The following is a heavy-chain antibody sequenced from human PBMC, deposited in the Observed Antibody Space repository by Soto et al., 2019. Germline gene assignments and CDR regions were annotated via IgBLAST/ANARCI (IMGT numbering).Heavy chain of an antibody. CDR2: IYYSGST. Sequence: SETLSLTCTVSGGSISSYYWSWIRQPPGKGLEWIGYIYYSGSTNYNPSLKSRVTISVDTSKNQFSLKLSSVTAADTAVYYCARGSVYDFWSGYYSLNWFDPWGQGTLVTVSS. CDR3: ARGSVYDFWSGYYSLNWFDP. CDR1: GGSISSYY. D-gene: IGHD3-3*01. J-gene: IGHJ5*02. V-gene: IGHV4-59*12.